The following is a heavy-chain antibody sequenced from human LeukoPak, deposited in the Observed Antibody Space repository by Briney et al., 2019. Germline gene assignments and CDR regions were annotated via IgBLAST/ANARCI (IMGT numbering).Heavy chain of an antibody. J-gene: IGHJ4*02. CDR3: ARGYDILTNADYFDY. V-gene: IGHV4-34*01. CDR2: INHSGST. D-gene: IGHD3-9*01. Sequence: PSETLSLTCAVYGGSFSGYYWSWIRQPPGKGLEWIGEINHSGSTNYNPSLKSRVTIPVDTSKNQFSLKLSSVTAADTAVYYCARGYDILTNADYFDYWGQGTLVTVSS. CDR1: GGSFSGYY.